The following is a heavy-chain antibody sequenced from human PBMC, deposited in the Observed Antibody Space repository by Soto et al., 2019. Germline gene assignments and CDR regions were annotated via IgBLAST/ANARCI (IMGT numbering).Heavy chain of an antibody. D-gene: IGHD1-26*01. J-gene: IGHJ6*02. V-gene: IGHV4-39*01. CDR2: IYYSGST. CDR1: GGSISSSSYY. Sequence: SETLSLTCTVSGGSISSSSYYWGWIRQPPGKGLEWIGSIYYSGSTYYNPSLKSRVTISVDTSKDQFSLKLSSVTAADTAVYYCARHSGSYYYYYYYGMDVWGQGTTVTVSS. CDR3: ARHSGSYYYYYYYGMDV.